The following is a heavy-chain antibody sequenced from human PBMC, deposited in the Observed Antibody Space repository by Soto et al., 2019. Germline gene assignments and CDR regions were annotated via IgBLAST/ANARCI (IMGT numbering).Heavy chain of an antibody. CDR1: GGSISSGDYY. D-gene: IGHD3-10*01. J-gene: IGHJ4*02. CDR2: IYYSGST. V-gene: IGHV4-30-4*01. CDR3: ARVECYGSGSSPYFNY. Sequence: QVQLQESGPGLVQPSQTLSLTCTVSGGSISSGDYYWTWIRQPPGKGLEWIGYIYYSGSTYYNPSLCIRVTISVDTSKNQCSLKLSSVTAADTAVYYCARVECYGSGSSPYFNYWGQGTLVTVSS.